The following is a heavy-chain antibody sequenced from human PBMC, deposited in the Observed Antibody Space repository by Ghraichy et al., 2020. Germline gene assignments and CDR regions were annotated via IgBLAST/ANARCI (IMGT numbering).Heavy chain of an antibody. CDR1: GFTLNNAW. CDR3: ATPELGSGNFLYYYGLDV. D-gene: IGHD3-10*01. Sequence: GGSLRLSCAATGFTLNNAWMTWVRQAPGKGLEWVGQIKSKSDGGTTDYAAPVKGRFIMFRDDLKNTLYLQMNSLKIDDTAVYYCATPELGSGNFLYYYGLDVWGQGTTVTVSS. V-gene: IGHV3-15*01. CDR2: IKSKSDGGTT. J-gene: IGHJ6*02.